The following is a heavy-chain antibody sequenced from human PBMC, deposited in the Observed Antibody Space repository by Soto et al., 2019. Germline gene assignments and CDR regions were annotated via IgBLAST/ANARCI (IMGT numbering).Heavy chain of an antibody. J-gene: IGHJ6*02. D-gene: IGHD7-27*01. CDR3: ARGRHGDVSRPGLGYYGMDV. V-gene: IGHV1-69*01. CDR2: IIPIFGTA. Sequence: QVQLVQSGAEVKKPGSSVKVSCKASGGTFSSYAISWVRQAPGQGLEWMGGIIPIFGTANYAQKFQGRVTITAGESTSRAYMELSSLRSEDTAVYYCARGRHGDVSRPGLGYYGMDVWGQGTTVTVSS. CDR1: GGTFSSYA.